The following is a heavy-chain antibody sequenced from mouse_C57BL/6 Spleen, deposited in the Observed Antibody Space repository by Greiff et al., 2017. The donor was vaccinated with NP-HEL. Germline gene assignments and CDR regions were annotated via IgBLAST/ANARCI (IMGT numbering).Heavy chain of an antibody. D-gene: IGHD2-4*01. CDR2: ISYDGSN. CDR1: GYSITSGYY. CDR3: AREGGYDSRDY. Sequence: EVKLLESGPGLVKPSQSLSLTCSVTGYSITSGYYWNWIRQFPGNKLEWMGYISYDGSNNYNPSLKNRISITRDTSKNQFFLKLNSVTTEDTATYYCAREGGYDSRDYWGQGTTLTVSS. V-gene: IGHV3-6*01. J-gene: IGHJ2*01.